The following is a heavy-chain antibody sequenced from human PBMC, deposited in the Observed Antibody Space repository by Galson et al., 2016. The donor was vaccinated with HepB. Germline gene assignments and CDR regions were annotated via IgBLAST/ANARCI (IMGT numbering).Heavy chain of an antibody. CDR1: GFTFSSNG. D-gene: IGHD4-17*01. J-gene: IGHJ6*03. CDR2: ISYDGSNK. Sequence: SLRLSCAASGFTFSSNGMHWVRQAPGKGLEWVAFISYDGSNKYYPDSVKGRFTISRDNSKNTLYLQMNSLKTEDSAVYYCTTDPYGDYGVDNFDNYYLDVWGQGTTVTVS. V-gene: IGHV3-30*12. CDR3: TTDPYGDYGVDNFDNYYLDV.